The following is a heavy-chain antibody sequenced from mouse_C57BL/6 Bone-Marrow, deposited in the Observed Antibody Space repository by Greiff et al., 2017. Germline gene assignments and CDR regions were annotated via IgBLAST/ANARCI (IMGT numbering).Heavy chain of an antibody. V-gene: IGHV5-9-1*02. D-gene: IGHD4-1*02. CDR1: GFTFSSYA. CDR2: ISSGGDYI. J-gene: IGHJ1*03. Sequence: EVQRVESGEGLVKPGGSLKLSCAASGFTFSSYAMSWVRQTPEKRLEWVAYISSGGDYIYYAHTVKGRFTISRDNARNTLYLQMSSLKSEDTAMYYYTRGTQLGLDWYFGVWGTGTTVTVTS. CDR3: TRGTQLGLDWYFGV.